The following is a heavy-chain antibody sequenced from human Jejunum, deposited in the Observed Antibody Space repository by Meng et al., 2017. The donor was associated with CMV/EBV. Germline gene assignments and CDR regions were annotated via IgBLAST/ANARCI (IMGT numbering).Heavy chain of an antibody. Sequence: SGFTFSSYAMHWVRQAPGKGLEWVAFISYDGRNIYYADSVKGRFTISTDKSKNTLYLQMNSLRGDDTAVYYCATGGWQQPRFDYWGQGTLVTVSS. CDR1: GFTFSSYA. CDR2: ISYDGRNI. V-gene: IGHV3-30*04. CDR3: ATGGWQQPRFDY. D-gene: IGHD5-24*01. J-gene: IGHJ4*02.